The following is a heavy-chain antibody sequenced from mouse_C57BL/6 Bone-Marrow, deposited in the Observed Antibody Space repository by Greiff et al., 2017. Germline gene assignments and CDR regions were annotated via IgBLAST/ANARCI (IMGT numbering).Heavy chain of an antibody. V-gene: IGHV7-3*01. CDR1: GFTFTDYY. CDR2: IRNKANGYTT. D-gene: IGHD1-1*01. J-gene: IGHJ2*01. CDR3: ARYFVANNYGSRGFDY. Sequence: EVKLMESGGGLVQPGGSLSLSCAASGFTFTDYYMSWVRQPPGKALEWLGFIRNKANGYTTEYSASVKGRFTISRDNSQSILYLQMNALRAEDSATYYCARYFVANNYGSRGFDYWGQGTTLTVSS.